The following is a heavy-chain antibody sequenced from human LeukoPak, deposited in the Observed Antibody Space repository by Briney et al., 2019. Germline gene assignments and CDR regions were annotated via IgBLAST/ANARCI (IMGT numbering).Heavy chain of an antibody. CDR2: MKSNADGGTR. CDR3: TTDLLSGGNHFYYFDY. D-gene: IGHD4-23*01. V-gene: IGHV3-15*07. CDR1: GLTFSNAW. J-gene: IGHJ4*02. Sequence: GGSLRLSCAASGLTFSNAWMNWARQAPGKGLEWVGRMKSNADGGTRDYAAPVKGRFTISRDDTKNTLYLQMNSLKTEDTAVYYCTTDLLSGGNHFYYFDYWGQGTLVTVSS.